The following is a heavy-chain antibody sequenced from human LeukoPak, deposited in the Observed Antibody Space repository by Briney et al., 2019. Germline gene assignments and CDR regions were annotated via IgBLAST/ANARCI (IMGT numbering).Heavy chain of an antibody. CDR3: AKEFASDFWSGPIDN. Sequence: GGSLRLSCAASGFTFSSYAMSWVRQAPGKGLEWVSTISGSGGSTYYADSVKGRFTISRDNSKNTLYLQMNSLRAEDTAVYYCAKEFASDFWSGPIDNWGQGTLVTVSS. CDR2: ISGSGGST. J-gene: IGHJ4*02. V-gene: IGHV3-23*01. D-gene: IGHD3-3*01. CDR1: GFTFSSYA.